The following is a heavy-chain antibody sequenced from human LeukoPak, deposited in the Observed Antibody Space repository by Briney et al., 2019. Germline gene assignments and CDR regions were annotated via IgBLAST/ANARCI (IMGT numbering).Heavy chain of an antibody. CDR3: ARHRGYGSHYYAMDV. Sequence: PSETLSLTCTVSGGSITTSSNYYWGWIRQPPGKGLEWIGNIYYSGATYYNPSLESRLTMSVDTSKNQFSLKLSSVTAADTAVYYCARHRGYGSHYYAMDVWGQGTTVTVSS. CDR2: IYYSGAT. D-gene: IGHD3-10*01. J-gene: IGHJ6*02. V-gene: IGHV4-39*01. CDR1: GGSITTSSNYY.